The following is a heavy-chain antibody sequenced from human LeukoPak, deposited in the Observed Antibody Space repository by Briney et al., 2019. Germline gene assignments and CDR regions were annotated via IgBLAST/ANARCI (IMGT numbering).Heavy chain of an antibody. CDR2: ISSSSSYI. V-gene: IGHV3-21*04. Sequence: GGSLRLSCAASGFTFSSYSMNWVRQAPGKGLEWVSSISSSSSYIYYADSVKGRFTISRDHSKNTLYFEMNSLRIDDTAVYYCVRGVAMADASDYWGRGTLVTVSS. CDR3: VRGVAMADASDY. J-gene: IGHJ4*02. D-gene: IGHD6-19*01. CDR1: GFTFSSYS.